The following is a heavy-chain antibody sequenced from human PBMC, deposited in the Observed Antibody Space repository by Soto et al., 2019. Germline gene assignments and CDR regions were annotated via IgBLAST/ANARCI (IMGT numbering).Heavy chain of an antibody. D-gene: IGHD3-22*01. CDR2: IYYIGST. Sequence: SETLSLTCSVSGDSISNSRFYWAWIRQHPGKGLEWIGYIYYIGSTYYNPSLKSRVTISVDTSKNQFSLKLSSVTAADTAVYYCARGWHYYDSSGLAPWGQGTLVTVSS. J-gene: IGHJ5*02. V-gene: IGHV4-31*02. CDR3: ARGWHYYDSSGLAP. CDR1: GDSISNSRFY.